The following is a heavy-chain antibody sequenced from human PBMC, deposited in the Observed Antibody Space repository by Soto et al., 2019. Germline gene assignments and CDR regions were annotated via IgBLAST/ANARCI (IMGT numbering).Heavy chain of an antibody. CDR3: ARSIVGTSRYNHGTGV. CDR2: IYYSGST. D-gene: IGHD1-26*01. Sequence: PSETLSLTCSVSGDSVTSGRYFWSWIRQSPAKGLEWIGNIYYSGSTNYNPSLKSRVTFSLDTSKNVFSLNLRSVTAADTAVYFCARSIVGTSRYNHGTGVWGQGTTVTVSS. V-gene: IGHV4-61*01. CDR1: GDSVTSGRYF. J-gene: IGHJ6*02.